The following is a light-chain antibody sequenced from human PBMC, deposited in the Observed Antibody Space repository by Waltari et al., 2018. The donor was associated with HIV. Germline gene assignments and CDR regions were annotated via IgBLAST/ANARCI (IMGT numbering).Light chain of an antibody. CDR3: QSSYGTTHI. J-gene: IGLJ2*01. CDR2: DHK. Sequence: NFMLTQPHSASESPGKTVTFSCTRSSGSIASDYVQWYQQRLGSGPTLVIYDHKESASGVPDRFSGSIDRSSNSASLTISGLRSEDEADYYCQSSYGTTHIFGGGTKLTVL. V-gene: IGLV6-57*03. CDR1: SGSIASDY.